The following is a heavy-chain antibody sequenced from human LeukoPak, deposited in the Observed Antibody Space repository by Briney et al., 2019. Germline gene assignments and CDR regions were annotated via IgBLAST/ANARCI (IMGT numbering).Heavy chain of an antibody. CDR1: GFTFDDYG. CDR2: INWNGGST. Sequence: GGTLRLSCAASGFTFDDYGMNWVRQSPGKGLEWVSGINWNGGSTGYADSVKGRFTVSRDNAKNSLYLQMNSLRAEDTAVYYCARDGSGYSGYWGQGTLVTVSS. J-gene: IGHJ4*02. D-gene: IGHD5-12*01. CDR3: ARDGSGYSGY. V-gene: IGHV3-20*04.